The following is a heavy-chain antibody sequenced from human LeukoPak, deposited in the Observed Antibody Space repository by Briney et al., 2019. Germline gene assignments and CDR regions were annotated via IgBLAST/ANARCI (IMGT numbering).Heavy chain of an antibody. Sequence: SETLSLTCAVYGGSFSGYYWSWIRQPPGKGLEWIGVINHSGSTNYNPSLKSRVTISVDTSKNQFSLKLSSVTAADTAVYYCARVGSTSSPPGAFDIWGQGTMVTVSS. D-gene: IGHD2-2*01. CDR2: INHSGST. CDR3: ARVGSTSSPPGAFDI. CDR1: GGSFSGYY. V-gene: IGHV4-34*01. J-gene: IGHJ3*02.